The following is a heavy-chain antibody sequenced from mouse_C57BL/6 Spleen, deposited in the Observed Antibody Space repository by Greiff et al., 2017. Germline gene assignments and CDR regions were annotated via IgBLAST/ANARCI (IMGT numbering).Heavy chain of an antibody. Sequence: EVQLQESGPGLVKPSQSLSLTCSVTGYSITSGYYWNWIRQFPGNKLEWMGYISYDGSNNYNPSLKNRISITRDTSKNQFFLKLNSVTTEDTATYYCARDPFITTVVAKGWFAYWGQGTLVTVSA. D-gene: IGHD1-1*01. V-gene: IGHV3-6*01. CDR1: GYSITSGYY. CDR3: ARDPFITTVVAKGWFAY. J-gene: IGHJ3*01. CDR2: ISYDGSN.